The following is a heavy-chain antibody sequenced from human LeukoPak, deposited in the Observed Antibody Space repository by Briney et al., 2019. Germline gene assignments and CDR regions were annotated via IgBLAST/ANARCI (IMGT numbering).Heavy chain of an antibody. CDR2: IWYDGSNK. J-gene: IGHJ4*02. D-gene: IGHD3-10*01. CDR3: ARDHMVRGVIISWHFDY. CDR1: GFTFSTYG. Sequence: PGGSLRLSCAASGFTFSTYGMHWVRQAPGKGLGWVAVIWYDGSNKYYADSVKGRFTISRDNSKNTLYQQMNSLRDEDTGVYYSARDHMVRGVIISWHFDYWGQGTLVTVSS. V-gene: IGHV3-33*08.